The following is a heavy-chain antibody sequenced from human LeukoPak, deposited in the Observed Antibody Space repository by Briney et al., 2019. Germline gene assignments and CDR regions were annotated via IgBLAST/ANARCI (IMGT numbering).Heavy chain of an antibody. CDR1: GFTFSSYA. CDR2: ISYDGSNK. V-gene: IGHV3-30-3*01. CDR3: ATGRYCSSTSCYGGFDY. D-gene: IGHD2-2*01. J-gene: IGHJ4*02. Sequence: GGSLRLSCAASGFTFSSYAMHWVRQAPGKGLEWVAVISYDGSNKYYADSVKGRFTISRDNSKNTLYLQMNSLRAEDTAVYYCATGRYCSSTSCYGGFDYWGQGTLVTVSS.